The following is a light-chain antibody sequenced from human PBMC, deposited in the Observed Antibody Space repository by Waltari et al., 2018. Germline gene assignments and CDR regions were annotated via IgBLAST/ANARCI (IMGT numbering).Light chain of an antibody. CDR1: SRDVGGQNY. CDR2: DVT. Sequence: QSALTQPASVSGSPGQSITISCTGTSRDVGGQNYASWYQQHPGKAPKLMIYDVTKRPSGVSDRFSGSKSGNTASLTISGLQAEDEADYYCSSYTSTSTSLVFGGGTRLTVL. J-gene: IGLJ3*02. V-gene: IGLV2-14*01. CDR3: SSYTSTSTSLV.